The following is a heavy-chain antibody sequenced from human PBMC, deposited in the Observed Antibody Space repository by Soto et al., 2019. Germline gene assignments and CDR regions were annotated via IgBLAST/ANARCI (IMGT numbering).Heavy chain of an antibody. CDR1: GGSISSSSYY. CDR3: GSVNAPYYYYGMDV. Sequence: QLQLQESGPGLVKPSETLSLTCTVSGGSISSSSYYWGWIRQPPGKGLEWIGSIYYSGSTYYNPSLKSRVTIAVDTSKNQFSLKLSSVTAADTAVYYCGSVNAPYYYYGMDVWGQGTTFTVSS. J-gene: IGHJ6*02. V-gene: IGHV4-39*01. CDR2: IYYSGST.